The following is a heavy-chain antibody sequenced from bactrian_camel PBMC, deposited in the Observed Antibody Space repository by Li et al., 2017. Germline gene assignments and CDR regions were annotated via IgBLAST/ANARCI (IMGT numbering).Heavy chain of an antibody. Sequence: HVQLVESGGDLVQPGGSLRLSYVASGVSYWRYCMGWFRQVPGKEREGVAAILTGTGSTFYADPVKGRFTISQGNAENTVYLQMNSLKFEDTAMYYCAAAFRYCAGLRPSLYDYWGQGTQ. D-gene: IGHD1*01. J-gene: IGHJ4*01. V-gene: IGHV3S1*01. CDR3: AAAFRYCAGLRPSLYDY. CDR2: ILTGTGST. CDR1: GVSYWRYC.